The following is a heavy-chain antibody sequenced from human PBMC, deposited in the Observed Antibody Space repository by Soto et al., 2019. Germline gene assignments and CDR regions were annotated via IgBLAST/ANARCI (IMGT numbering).Heavy chain of an antibody. J-gene: IGHJ4*02. D-gene: IGHD3-9*01. CDR2: ISYDGSNK. CDR3: ASGPTHSGIRYFDWSFDS. CDR1: GFTFSSYA. Sequence: GGSLRLSCAASGFTFSSYAMHWVRQAPGKGLEGVAVISYDGSNKYYADSVKGRFTISRDNSKNTLYLQMNSLRAEDTAVYYCASGPTHSGIRYFDWSFDSWGQGTLVTVSS. V-gene: IGHV3-30-3*01.